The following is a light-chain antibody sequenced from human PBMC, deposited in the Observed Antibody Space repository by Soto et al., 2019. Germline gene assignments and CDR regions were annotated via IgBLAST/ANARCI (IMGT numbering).Light chain of an antibody. Sequence: QSVLTQPPSASGTPGQRVTISCSGSSSNIGVNYVYWYQQLPGTDPKLLIYTNNQRPSGVPDRFSGSKSGTSASLAISGLRSEDEADYHCATWDDSLSGVVFGGGTKLTVL. CDR2: TNN. CDR1: SSNIGVNY. V-gene: IGLV1-47*01. J-gene: IGLJ2*01. CDR3: ATWDDSLSGVV.